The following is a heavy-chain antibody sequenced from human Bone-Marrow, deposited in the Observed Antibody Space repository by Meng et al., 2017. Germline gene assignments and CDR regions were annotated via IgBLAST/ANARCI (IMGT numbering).Heavy chain of an antibody. CDR2: ISAYNGNT. CDR1: GYTFTSFG. D-gene: IGHD2-15*01. J-gene: IGHJ5*02. CDR3: ARDPDCSGGSCYVEGNWFDP. V-gene: IGHV1-18*01. Sequence: VQLVHVGAEVMKPGASVKVSCKASGYTFTSFGISWVRQAHGQGLEWMGWISAYNGNTNYAQKLQGRVTMTTETSTSTAYMELRSLRSDDTAVYYCARDPDCSGGSCYVEGNWFDPWGQGTLVTVSS.